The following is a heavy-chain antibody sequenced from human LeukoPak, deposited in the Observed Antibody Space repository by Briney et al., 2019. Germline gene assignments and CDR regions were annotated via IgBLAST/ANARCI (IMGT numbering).Heavy chain of an antibody. CDR1: GGSVSSSSYY. Sequence: PSETLSLTCTVSGGSVSSSSYYWGWIRQPPGKGLEWIGYISYSGSTNYNPSLKSRVTISVDASKNQFSLKLSSVTAADTAVYYCARYARYSYYIDVWGKGTTVTISS. CDR2: ISYSGST. CDR3: ARYARYSYYIDV. V-gene: IGHV4-61*01. J-gene: IGHJ6*03.